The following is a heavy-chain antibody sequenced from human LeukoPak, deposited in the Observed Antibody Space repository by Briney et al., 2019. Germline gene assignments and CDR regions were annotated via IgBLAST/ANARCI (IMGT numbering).Heavy chain of an antibody. Sequence: QAGGSLRLSCAASGFTFSSYGMNGVRQAPGKGLEWVAFIRYEGSKPYYADSVKGRFTISRDNSRNILYLQMNSLRAEDTAVYYCAKVFYGDYGGYWGQGTLVTVSS. V-gene: IGHV3-30*02. CDR1: GFTFSSYG. J-gene: IGHJ4*02. D-gene: IGHD4-17*01. CDR2: IRYEGSKP. CDR3: AKVFYGDYGGY.